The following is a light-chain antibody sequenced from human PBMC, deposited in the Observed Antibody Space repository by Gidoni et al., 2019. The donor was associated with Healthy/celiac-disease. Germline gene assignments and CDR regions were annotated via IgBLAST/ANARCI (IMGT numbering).Light chain of an antibody. Sequence: QMIQYPSSLSAAVGDRDTITCRASQSISSYLNWYQQKPGKAPKLLIYSASCLQSGVPSRFIGSGSWTDFSLTIISLLPEDFATYYCHQSYCTPRYTFGQGTKLEIK. J-gene: IGKJ2*01. CDR2: SAS. CDR1: QSISSY. V-gene: IGKV1-39*01. CDR3: HQSYCTPRYT.